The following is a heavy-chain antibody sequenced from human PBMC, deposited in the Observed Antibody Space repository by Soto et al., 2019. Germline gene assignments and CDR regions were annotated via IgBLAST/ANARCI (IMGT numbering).Heavy chain of an antibody. CDR1: GFTFSNYW. J-gene: IGHJ5*01. CDR3: ATYAHHTVDS. D-gene: IGHD2-8*02. V-gene: IGHV3-7*01. CDR2: IKQDGSEK. Sequence: EVQLVESGGGLVQPGGSLRLSCAASGFTFSNYWMRWVRQAPGKGPEWVANIKQDGSEKNYVDSVEGRFTISRDNAKNSLYLQMNSLRAEDTAVYYCATYAHHTVDSWGQGTLVTVSS.